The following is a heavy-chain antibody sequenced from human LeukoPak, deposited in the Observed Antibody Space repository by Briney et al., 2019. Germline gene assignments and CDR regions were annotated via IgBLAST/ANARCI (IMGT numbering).Heavy chain of an antibody. Sequence: GGSLRLSCAASGFTFDDYAMHWVRQAPGKGLEWVSGISWNSGSIGYVDSVKGRFTISRDNAKNSLYLQLNSLRVEDTAVYYCASRIVGTPDYFDYWGQGTLVTVPS. D-gene: IGHD1-26*01. V-gene: IGHV3-9*01. CDR2: ISWNSGSI. J-gene: IGHJ4*02. CDR3: ASRIVGTPDYFDY. CDR1: GFTFDDYA.